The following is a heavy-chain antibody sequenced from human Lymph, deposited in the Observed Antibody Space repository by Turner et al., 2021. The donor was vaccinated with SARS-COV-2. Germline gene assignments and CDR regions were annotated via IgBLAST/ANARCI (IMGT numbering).Heavy chain of an antibody. CDR1: CCSVTSSSYY. D-gene: IGHD5-18*01. J-gene: IGHJ4*02. CDR3: ARQGWLRGYFDY. Sequence: QVHLQESGPGLVNPPVPLSLTCPVPCCSVTSSSYYWGWIRQPPGKGLEWIGNIYSSGSNYYNPSLKSRVTISVDTAKNQFSLKLSSVTAADTAVYYCARQGWLRGYFDYWSQGTLVTVSS. V-gene: IGHV4-39*01. CDR2: IYSSGSN.